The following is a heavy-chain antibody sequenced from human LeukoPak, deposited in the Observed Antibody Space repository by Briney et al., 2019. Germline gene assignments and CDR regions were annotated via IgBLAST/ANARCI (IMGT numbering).Heavy chain of an antibody. D-gene: IGHD3-16*01. CDR1: GFTFSSYA. V-gene: IGHV3-23*01. CDR2: ISGSGGST. J-gene: IGHJ3*02. CDR3: AKDPNYDYVWGSYSGSDAFDI. Sequence: RSGGSLRLSCAASGFTFSSYAMSWVRQAPGKGLEWVSAISGSGGSTYYADSVKGRFTISRDNSKNTLYLQMNSLRAEDTAVYYCAKDPNYDYVWGSYSGSDAFDIWDQGTMVTVSS.